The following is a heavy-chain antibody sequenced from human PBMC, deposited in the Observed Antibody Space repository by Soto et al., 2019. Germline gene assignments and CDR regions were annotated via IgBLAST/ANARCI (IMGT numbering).Heavy chain of an antibody. V-gene: IGHV1-2*02. Sequence: QVQLVQSGAEVKKPGASVKVSCKASGYTFTGYYMHWVRQAPGQGLEWMGWINPNSGGTNYAQKFQGRVTMTRDTAVSTAYMELSRLRSDDTAVYYCARDPGYYDLWSGYYTEFGLRDYWGQGTLVTVSS. CDR1: GYTFTGYY. CDR3: ARDPGYYDLWSGYYTEFGLRDY. J-gene: IGHJ4*02. D-gene: IGHD3-3*01. CDR2: INPNSGGT.